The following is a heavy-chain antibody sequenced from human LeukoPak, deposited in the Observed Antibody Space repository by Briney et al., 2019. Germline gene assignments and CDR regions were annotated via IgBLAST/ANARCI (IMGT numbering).Heavy chain of an antibody. Sequence: GGSLRLSCAASGFTFSSYWMGWVRQAPGKGLEWVANINEDGSDTYYVDSVKGRFTISRDSAKNSLFLQMNSLRAEDTAVYYCARDQWRLFDYWGQGTLVTVSS. CDR1: GFTFSSYW. D-gene: IGHD2-21*02. V-gene: IGHV3-7*04. J-gene: IGHJ4*02. CDR2: INEDGSDT. CDR3: ARDQWRLFDY.